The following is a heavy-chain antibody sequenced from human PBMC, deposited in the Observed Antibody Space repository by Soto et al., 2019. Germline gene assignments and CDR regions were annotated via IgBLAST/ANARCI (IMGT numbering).Heavy chain of an antibody. V-gene: IGHV4-30-2*01. D-gene: IGHD6-19*01. CDR3: ARAGDSSGPVALGY. J-gene: IGHJ4*02. Sequence: SETLSLTCTVSGGSISPYYWSWIRQPPGKGLEWIGYIYHSGSTYYNPSLKSRVTISVDRSKNQFSLKLSSVTAADTAVYYCARAGDSSGPVALGYWGQGTLVTVSS. CDR2: IYHSGST. CDR1: GGSISPYY.